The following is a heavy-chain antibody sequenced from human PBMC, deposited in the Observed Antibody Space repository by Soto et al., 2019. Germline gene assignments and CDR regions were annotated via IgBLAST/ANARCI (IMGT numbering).Heavy chain of an antibody. CDR2: FDLEDGET. CDR1: GYTLTELS. D-gene: IGHD6-19*01. J-gene: IGHJ3*02. Sequence: GASVKVSCKVSGYTLTELSMHWVRQAPGKGLEWMGGFDLEDGETIYAQKFQGRVTMTEDTSTDTAYMELSSLRSEDTAVNYCAIGGFDLAVAGTGGAFDIWGQGTMVTVSS. V-gene: IGHV1-24*01. CDR3: AIGGFDLAVAGTGGAFDI.